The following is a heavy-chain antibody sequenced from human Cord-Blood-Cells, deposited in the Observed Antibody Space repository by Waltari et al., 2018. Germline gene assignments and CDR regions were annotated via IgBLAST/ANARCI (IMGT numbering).Heavy chain of an antibody. CDR1: GGSFIGYY. CDR3: ARNSIAAAGTDY. D-gene: IGHD6-13*01. J-gene: IGHJ4*02. V-gene: IGHV4-34*01. CDR2: INHSGST. Sequence: QVQLQQWGAGRLKPSETLSLTCAVYGGSFIGYYWSWIRQPPGQGLEWIVEINHSGSTNYNPSLKSRVTTSVDTSKNQFSLKRSSVTAADTAVYYCARNSIAAAGTDYWGQGTLVTVSS.